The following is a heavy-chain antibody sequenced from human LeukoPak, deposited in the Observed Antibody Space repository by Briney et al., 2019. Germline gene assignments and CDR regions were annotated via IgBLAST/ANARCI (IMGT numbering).Heavy chain of an antibody. D-gene: IGHD1-26*01. Sequence: GGSLRLSCAASGFTFSSYRMNWVRQAPGKGLQWVSSISTRSSHIYYTDSVKGRFTISRDNAKNSLYLQMTGLRVDDTAAYYCAREGAAVSGTMDYWGQGTLVTVSS. V-gene: IGHV3-21*06. CDR2: ISTRSSHI. J-gene: IGHJ4*02. CDR1: GFTFSSYR. CDR3: AREGAAVSGTMDY.